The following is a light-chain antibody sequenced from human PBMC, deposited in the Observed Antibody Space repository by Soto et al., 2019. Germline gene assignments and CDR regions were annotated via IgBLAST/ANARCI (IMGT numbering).Light chain of an antibody. CDR2: AAS. Sequence: DIQLTQSPSFLSASVGDRVTITCRASQGISTYLAWYQQKPGKAPKLLIYAASTLQSGVPSRFSGSGSGTEFTLTISSLQPEDFATYYCLQLNSYPRSFGHGTRLEIK. J-gene: IGKJ2*01. CDR3: LQLNSYPRS. V-gene: IGKV1-9*01. CDR1: QGISTY.